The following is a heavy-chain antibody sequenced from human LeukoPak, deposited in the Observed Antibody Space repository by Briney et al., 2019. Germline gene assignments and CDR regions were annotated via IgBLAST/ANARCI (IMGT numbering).Heavy chain of an antibody. CDR2: INPNSGGT. CDR3: ARNIVATSSPYYGMDV. CDR1: GYTFTGYY. V-gene: IGHV1-2*04. D-gene: IGHD5-12*01. Sequence: ASVKVSCKASGYTFTGYYMHWVRQAPGQGPEWMGWINPNSGGTNYAQKFQGWVTMTRDTSISTAYMELSRLRSGDTAVYYCARNIVATSSPYYGMDVWGQGTTVTVSS. J-gene: IGHJ6*02.